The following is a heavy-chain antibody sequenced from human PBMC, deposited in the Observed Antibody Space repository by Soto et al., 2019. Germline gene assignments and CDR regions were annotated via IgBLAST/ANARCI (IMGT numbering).Heavy chain of an antibody. J-gene: IGHJ6*03. CDR1: GGSISSYY. V-gene: IGHV4-59*08. CDR3: ARLNFSSSWYPYYYYYMDV. D-gene: IGHD6-13*01. CDR2: IYYSGST. Sequence: SETLSLTCTVSGGSISSYYWSWIRQPPGKGLEWIGYIYYSGSTNYNPSLKSRVTISVDTSKNQFSLKLSSVTAADTAVYYCARLNFSSSWYPYYYYYMDVWGKGTTVTVSS.